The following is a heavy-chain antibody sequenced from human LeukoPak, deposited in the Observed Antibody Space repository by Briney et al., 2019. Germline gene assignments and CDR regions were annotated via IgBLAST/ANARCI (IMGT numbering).Heavy chain of an antibody. CDR2: IYYSGST. CDR3: ARGGRSGYVTG. CDR1: GGSISSYH. J-gene: IGHJ4*02. D-gene: IGHD5-12*01. Sequence: PSETLSLTCTDSGGSISSYHWSWIRQPPGKGLECIGYIYYSGSTHYNPSLKSRVTISVDTSKNQFSLKLSSVTAADTAVYYCARGGRSGYVTGWGQGTLVTVSS. V-gene: IGHV4-59*01.